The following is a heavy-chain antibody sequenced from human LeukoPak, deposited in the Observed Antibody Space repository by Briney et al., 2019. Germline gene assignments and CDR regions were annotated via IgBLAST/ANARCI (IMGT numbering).Heavy chain of an antibody. Sequence: PGGSLRLSCAASGFTFSNYAVHWVRQAPGKGLEWVSSISSSGTYLYYADSVKGRFTISRDNAKDSLYLQMNSLRVEDTAVYFCARGLFGVINPTDYWGQGTLVTVSS. CDR1: GFTFSNYA. V-gene: IGHV3-21*01. CDR2: ISSSGTYL. CDR3: ARGLFGVINPTDY. J-gene: IGHJ4*02. D-gene: IGHD3-3*01.